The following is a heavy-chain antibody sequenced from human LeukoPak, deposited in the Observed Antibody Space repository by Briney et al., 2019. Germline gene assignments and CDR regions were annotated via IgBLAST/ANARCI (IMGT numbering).Heavy chain of an antibody. D-gene: IGHD3-22*01. CDR3: AKDPRASSAYYYDRLGY. J-gene: IGHJ4*02. CDR1: GFTFSSYG. CDR2: IWYDGSNK. Sequence: PGGSLRLSCAASGFTFSSYGMHWVRQAPGKGLEWVAVIWYDGSNKYYADSVKGRFTISRDNSKSTLNLQMNSLRVEDTAVYYCAKDPRASSAYYYDRLGYWGQGTLVTVSS. V-gene: IGHV3-33*06.